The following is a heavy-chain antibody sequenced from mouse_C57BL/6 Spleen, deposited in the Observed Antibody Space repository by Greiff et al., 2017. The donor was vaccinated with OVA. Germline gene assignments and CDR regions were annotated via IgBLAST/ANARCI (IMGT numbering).Heavy chain of an antibody. CDR2: IDPSDSYT. CDR1: GYTFTSYW. Sequence: VQLQQPGAELVRPGTSVKLSCKASGYTFTSYWMHWVKQRPGQGLEWIGVIDPSDSYTNYNQKFKGKATLTVDTSSSTAYMPLSSLASEDSAVFCCGSYDGEVYWGQGALVTVS. J-gene: IGHJ3*01. V-gene: IGHV1-59*01. D-gene: IGHD2-3*01. CDR3: GSYDGEVY.